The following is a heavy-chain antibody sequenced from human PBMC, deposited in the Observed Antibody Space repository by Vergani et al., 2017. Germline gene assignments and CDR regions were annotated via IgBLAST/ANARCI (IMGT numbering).Heavy chain of an antibody. Sequence: EVQLLQSEGAVVQPGGSVRLSCVASGFTFSSHAMGWVRQGHGQGLEWVSSIKNTGDSTHYADSVKGRFTISRDNSKNTLYLQVNSLRVEDTAVYYCGRGSDNYNWGQGTLVTVSS. J-gene: IGHJ4*02. V-gene: IGHV3-23*01. CDR2: IKNTGDST. D-gene: IGHD5-24*01. CDR3: GRGSDNYN. CDR1: GFTFSSHA.